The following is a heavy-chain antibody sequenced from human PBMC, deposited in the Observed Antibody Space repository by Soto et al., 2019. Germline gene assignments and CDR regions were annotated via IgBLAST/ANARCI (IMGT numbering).Heavy chain of an antibody. Sequence: GGSLRLSCAASGFTFSTYSMNWVRQAPGKGLEWVSSINGRTNYIYYADPVKGRFTISRDNAKNSLYLQMNSLRAEDTAVYYCVREDGVVGATSAFDFWGQGTLVTVSS. CDR1: GFTFSTYS. D-gene: IGHD1-26*01. CDR3: VREDGVVGATSAFDF. J-gene: IGHJ4*02. V-gene: IGHV3-21*01. CDR2: INGRTNYI.